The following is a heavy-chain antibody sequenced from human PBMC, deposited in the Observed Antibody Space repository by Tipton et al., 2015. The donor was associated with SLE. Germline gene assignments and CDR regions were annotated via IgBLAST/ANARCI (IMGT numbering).Heavy chain of an antibody. CDR2: IYYSGST. CDR3: ASSYGDGALDI. D-gene: IGHD4-17*01. V-gene: IGHV4-59*01. J-gene: IGHJ3*02. CDR1: GGSISRYY. Sequence: TLSLTCTVSGGSISRYYWSWIRQPPGKGLEWIEYIYYSGSTNYNPSLKSRVTISVDTSKNQFSLKLSSVTAADTAVYYCASSYGDGALDIWGQGTMVTVTS.